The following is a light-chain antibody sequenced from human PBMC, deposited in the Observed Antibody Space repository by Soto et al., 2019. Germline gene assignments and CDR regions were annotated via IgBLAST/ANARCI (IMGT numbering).Light chain of an antibody. CDR1: QSVSSY. J-gene: IGKJ2*01. Sequence: EIVLTQSPATLSLSPGERATLSCRASQSVSSYLAWYQQKPGQAPSLLISDASNRATGIPARFNGSGSGTDFTLTISSLETEDFAVYYCQQRSNWPYTFGQGTKLEIK. CDR3: QQRSNWPYT. V-gene: IGKV3-11*01. CDR2: DAS.